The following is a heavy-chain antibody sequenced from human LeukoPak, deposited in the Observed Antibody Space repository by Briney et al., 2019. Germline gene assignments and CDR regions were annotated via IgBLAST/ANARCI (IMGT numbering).Heavy chain of an antibody. V-gene: IGHV3-74*01. CDR1: GFTFNNSW. CDR2: INGLESII. D-gene: IGHD6-13*01. J-gene: IGHJ4*02. Sequence: PGGSLRLSCTASGFTFNNSWMHWVRQGPGKGLVWVSRINGLESIITYAGSVKGRFTISRDNAKNMLYLQMNSLRADDTAVYYCARESLGGSWFDYWGQGTLVTVSS. CDR3: ARESLGGSWFDY.